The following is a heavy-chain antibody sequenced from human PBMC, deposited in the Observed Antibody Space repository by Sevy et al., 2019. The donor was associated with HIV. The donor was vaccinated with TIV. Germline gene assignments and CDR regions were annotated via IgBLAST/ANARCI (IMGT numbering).Heavy chain of an antibody. CDR1: GYTFTSYG. D-gene: IGHD3-22*01. CDR3: ARGPRKYYDSSGYYYPPSY. V-gene: IGHV1-18*01. Sequence: ASVKVSCEASGYTFTSYGIIWVRQAPGQGLEWMGRISAYNGNTNYAQRLQGRVTMTTDTSTSTAYMELTSLRSDDTAVYYCARGPRKYYDSSGYYYPPSYWGQGTLVTVSS. CDR2: ISAYNGNT. J-gene: IGHJ4*02.